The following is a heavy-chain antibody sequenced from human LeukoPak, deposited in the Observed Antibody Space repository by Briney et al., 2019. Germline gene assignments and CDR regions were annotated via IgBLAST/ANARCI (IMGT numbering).Heavy chain of an antibody. D-gene: IGHD5-12*01. V-gene: IGHV4-30-2*01. CDR2: IYHSGST. J-gene: IGHJ2*01. CDR3: ARGYDWYFDL. Sequence: SETLSLTCTVSGGSISSGGYYWSWIRQPPGKGLEWIGYIYHSGSTYYNPSLKSRVTISVDRSKNQFSLKLSSVTAADTAVYYCARGYDWYFDLWGRGTLVTVSS. CDR1: GGSISSGGYY.